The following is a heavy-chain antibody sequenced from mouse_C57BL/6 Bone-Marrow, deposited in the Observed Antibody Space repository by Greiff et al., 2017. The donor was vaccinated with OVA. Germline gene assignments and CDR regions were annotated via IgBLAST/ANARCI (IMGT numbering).Heavy chain of an antibody. CDR1: GFTFKDDY. Sequence: EVQLQQSGAELVRPGASVKLSCTASGFTFKDDYMHWVKQRPEQGLEWIGWIDPENGDTEYASKFQGKATITADTSSNTAYLQLSSLTSEDTAVYYCTTDLLGFDYWGQGTTLTVSS. V-gene: IGHV14-4*01. CDR3: TTDLLGFDY. D-gene: IGHD2-10*01. CDR2: IDPENGDT. J-gene: IGHJ2*01.